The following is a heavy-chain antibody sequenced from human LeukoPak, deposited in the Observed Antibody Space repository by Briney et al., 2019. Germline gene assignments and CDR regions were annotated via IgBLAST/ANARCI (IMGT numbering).Heavy chain of an antibody. CDR1: GGSISSGGYY. CDR2: IYYSGST. V-gene: IGHV4-31*03. CDR3: ARVLSITIFGGYYFDY. Sequence: SETLSLTCTVSGGSISSGGYYWSWIRQHPGTGLEWIGYIYYSGSTYYNPSLKSRVTISVDTSKNQFSLKLSSVTAADTAVYYCARVLSITIFGGYYFDYWGQGTLVTVSS. D-gene: IGHD3-3*01. J-gene: IGHJ4*02.